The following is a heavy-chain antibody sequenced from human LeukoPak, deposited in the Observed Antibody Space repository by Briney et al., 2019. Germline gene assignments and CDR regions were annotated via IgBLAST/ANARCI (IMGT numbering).Heavy chain of an antibody. Sequence: SETLSLTCTVSGGSISSSSYYWGWIRQPPGKGLEWIGSIYYSGSTYYSPSLKSRVTISVDTSKNQFSLKLSSVTAADTAVYYCARVTAIAKIFDYWGQGTLVTVSS. J-gene: IGHJ4*02. CDR3: ARVTAIAKIFDY. V-gene: IGHV4-39*01. D-gene: IGHD2-21*02. CDR2: IYYSGST. CDR1: GGSISSSSYY.